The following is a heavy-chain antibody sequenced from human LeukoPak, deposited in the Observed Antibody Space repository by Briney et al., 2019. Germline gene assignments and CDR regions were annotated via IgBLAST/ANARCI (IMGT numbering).Heavy chain of an antibody. J-gene: IGHJ4*02. V-gene: IGHV5-51*01. CDR2: IYPGDSDT. Sequence: GESLKISCRGSGYSFTTYWIGWVRQMPGKGLGWMGIIYPGDSDTRYSPSFQGQVTMSADKSINTAYLQWSSLKASDTAGYYCARGRNDALDYWGQGTLVTVSS. D-gene: IGHD1-1*01. CDR3: ARGRNDALDY. CDR1: GYSFTTYW.